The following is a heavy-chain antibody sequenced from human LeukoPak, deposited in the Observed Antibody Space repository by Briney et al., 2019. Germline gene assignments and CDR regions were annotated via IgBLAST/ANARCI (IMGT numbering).Heavy chain of an antibody. Sequence: GGSLRLSCAASGFTFSSYEMNWVRQAPGKGLEWVSYISSSGGTIYYADSVKGRFTISRDNAKNSLYLQMNSLRAEDTAVYYCARVVWVPVAAYMDVWGKGTTVTVSS. V-gene: IGHV3-48*03. CDR2: ISSSGGTI. CDR1: GFTFSSYE. J-gene: IGHJ6*03. CDR3: ARVVWVPVAAYMDV. D-gene: IGHD2-15*01.